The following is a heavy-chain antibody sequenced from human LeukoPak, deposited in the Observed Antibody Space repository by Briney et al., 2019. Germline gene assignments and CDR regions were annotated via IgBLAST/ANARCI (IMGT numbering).Heavy chain of an antibody. V-gene: IGHV1-18*01. J-gene: IGHJ4*02. CDR2: ISAYNGNT. CDR1: GYTFTSYG. CDR3: ARAHYYDSSGKDFDY. D-gene: IGHD3-22*01. Sequence: ASVKGSCKASGYTFTSYGISWVRQAPGQGLEWMGWISAYNGNTNYAQKLQGRVTMTTDTSTSTAYMELRSLRSDDTAVYYCARAHYYDSSGKDFDYWGQGTLVTVSS.